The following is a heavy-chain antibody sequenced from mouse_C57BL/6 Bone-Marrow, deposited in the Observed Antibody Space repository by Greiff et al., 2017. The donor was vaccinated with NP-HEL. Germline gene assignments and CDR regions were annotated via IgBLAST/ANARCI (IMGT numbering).Heavy chain of an antibody. V-gene: IGHV5-6*01. CDR1: GFTFSSYG. CDR3: ARRDYYGSSSYWYFDV. Sequence: EVQVVESGGDLVKPGGSLKLSCAASGFTFSSYGMSWVRQTPDKRLEWVATISSGGSYNYYPDSVKGRFTISRDNAKNTLYLQMSSLKSEDTAMYYCARRDYYGSSSYWYFDVWGTGTTVTVSS. J-gene: IGHJ1*03. D-gene: IGHD1-1*01. CDR2: ISSGGSYN.